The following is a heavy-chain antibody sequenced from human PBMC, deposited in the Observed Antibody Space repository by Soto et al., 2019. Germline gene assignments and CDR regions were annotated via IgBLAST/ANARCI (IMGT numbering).Heavy chain of an antibody. D-gene: IGHD6-19*01. CDR3: AHRLYTSGWPWDSGVFDY. CDR2: IYWDNDR. CDR1: GFSLSTSRVG. J-gene: IGHJ4*02. Sequence: QITLKESGPPLVQPTQTLTLTCTFSGFSLSTSRVGVGWIRQPPGQALEWLALIYWDNDRRYSPSLTSRLTTTKNPSKNQVILTVNNIDAADTATYYCAHRLYTSGWPWDSGVFDYWGQGTLVTVSS. V-gene: IGHV2-5*02.